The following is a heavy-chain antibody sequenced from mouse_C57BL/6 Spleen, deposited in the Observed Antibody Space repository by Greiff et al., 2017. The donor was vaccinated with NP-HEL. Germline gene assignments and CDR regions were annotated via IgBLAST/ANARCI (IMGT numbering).Heavy chain of an antibody. D-gene: IGHD2-4*01. Sequence: QVQLKESGAELARPGASVKMSCKASGYTFTSYTMHWVKQRPGQGLEWIGYINPSSGYTKYNQKFKDKATLTADKSSSTAYMQLSSLTSEDSAVYYCARGGIYYDYDYFDYWGQGTTLTVSS. V-gene: IGHV1-4*01. CDR2: INPSSGYT. CDR3: ARGGIYYDYDYFDY. J-gene: IGHJ2*01. CDR1: GYTFTSYT.